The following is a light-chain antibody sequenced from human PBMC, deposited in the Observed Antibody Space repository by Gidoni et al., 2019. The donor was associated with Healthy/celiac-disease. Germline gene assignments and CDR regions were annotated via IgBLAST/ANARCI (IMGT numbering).Light chain of an antibody. CDR3: AAWDDSLNGWV. CDR2: SNN. V-gene: IGLV1-44*01. CDR1: SSTIGSNP. Sequence: QSVLTQPPSPSGTPGQRVTIPCSGTSSTIGSNPVNWYQQLPGTAPKLLIYSNNQRPSGVPDRFSGSKSGTSASLAISGLQSEDEADYYCAAWDDSLNGWVFGGGTKLTVL. J-gene: IGLJ3*02.